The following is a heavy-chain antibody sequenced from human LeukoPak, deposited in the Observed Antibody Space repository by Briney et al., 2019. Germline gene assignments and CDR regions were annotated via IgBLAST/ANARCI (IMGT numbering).Heavy chain of an antibody. D-gene: IGHD6-6*01. CDR3: ARHGEYSSSSGWARPVY. CDR1: GYNFTTYW. CDR2: IDPSDSYT. Sequence: LGESLKISCKGFGYNFTTYWIGWVRQMPGKGLEWMGRIDPSDSYTNYSPSFQGHVTISADKSISTAYLQWSSLKASDTAMYYCARHGEYSSSSGWARPVYWGQGTLVTVSS. J-gene: IGHJ4*02. V-gene: IGHV5-10-1*01.